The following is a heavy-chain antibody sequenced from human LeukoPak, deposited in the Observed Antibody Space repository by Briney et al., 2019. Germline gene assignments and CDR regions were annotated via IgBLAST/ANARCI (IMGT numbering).Heavy chain of an antibody. V-gene: IGHV3-69-1*01. CDR3: ARDPGRGDY. Sequence: GSLRLSCAASGFTFSDYSMNWVRQAPGKGLEWVSSITSNSNTYYADSVKGRFTISRDNTKNSLFLQMNSLRAEDTAVYHCARDPGRGDYWGQGTLVTVSS. J-gene: IGHJ4*02. CDR1: GFTFSDYS. CDR2: ITSNSNT.